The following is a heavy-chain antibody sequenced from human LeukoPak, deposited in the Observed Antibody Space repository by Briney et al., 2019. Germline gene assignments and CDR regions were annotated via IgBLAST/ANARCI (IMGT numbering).Heavy chain of an antibody. CDR3: ARVSDDSGWNFDY. CDR2: INAGNSNR. V-gene: IGHV1-3*01. J-gene: IGHJ4*02. D-gene: IGHD6-19*01. CDR1: GYTFTSYA. Sequence: ASVKVSCKASGYTFTSYAIHWVRQAPGQRLEWTGWINAGNSNRKYSQKFQDRVTITRETSATTAYMELNSLASEDTAVYYCARVSDDSGWNFDYWGQGTLVTVSS.